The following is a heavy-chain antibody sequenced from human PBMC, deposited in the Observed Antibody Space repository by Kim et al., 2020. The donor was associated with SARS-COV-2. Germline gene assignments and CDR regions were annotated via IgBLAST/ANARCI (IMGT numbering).Heavy chain of an antibody. V-gene: IGHV4-31*03. D-gene: IGHD6-13*01. J-gene: IGHJ4*02. CDR1: GGSISSGGYY. CDR2: IYYSGST. CDR3: AREVKLVRFWGYYFDY. Sequence: SETLSLTCTVSGGSISSGGYYWSWIRQHPGKGLEWIGYIYYSGSTYYNPSLKSRVTISVDTSKNQFSLKLSSVTAADTAMYYCAREVKLVRFWGYYFDYWGQGTLVTVSS.